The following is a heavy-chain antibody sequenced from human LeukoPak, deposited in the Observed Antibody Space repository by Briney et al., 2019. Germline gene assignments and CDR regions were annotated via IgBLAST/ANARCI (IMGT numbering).Heavy chain of an antibody. V-gene: IGHV4-4*07. D-gene: IGHD3-9*01. J-gene: IGHJ4*02. CDR2: IYDSGTT. CDR1: GGFITSHY. CDR3: ARALGYDILSGYYNPWGGFHS. Sequence: SETLSLTCTVSGGFITSHYWSWNRQPAGKGLEWIGHIYDSGTTNYNPSLKSRDTMSIDTSKNHFSLKLTPVTAADTAVYFCARALGYDILSGYYNPWGGFHSWGQRIMVALSS.